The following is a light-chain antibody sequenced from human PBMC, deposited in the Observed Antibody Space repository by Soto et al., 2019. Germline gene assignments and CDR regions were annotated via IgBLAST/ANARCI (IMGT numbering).Light chain of an antibody. V-gene: IGKV3-15*01. J-gene: IGKJ3*01. Sequence: EIVMTQSPATLSVSPGERATLSCRASQSVSNHLAWYQQKPGQAPRLLIYGASTGAAGIPARFSGSGSGTEFTLTISSLQSEDFAVYYCKQYSKWPLTFGPGTKVDIK. CDR3: KQYSKWPLT. CDR1: QSVSNH. CDR2: GAS.